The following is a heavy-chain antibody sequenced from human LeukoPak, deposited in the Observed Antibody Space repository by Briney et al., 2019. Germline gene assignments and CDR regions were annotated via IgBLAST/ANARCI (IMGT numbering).Heavy chain of an antibody. CDR1: GLTLSNYW. J-gene: IGHJ2*01. CDR3: ARETTVIREWYFDL. CDR2: MNSVGSST. Sequence: GGSLRLSCAASGLTLSNYWMHWVRHAPGKGLVWVSRMNSVGSSTTYADSVKGRFTISRDNAKNTLYLQMNSLRVEDTAVYYCARETTVIREWYFDLWGRATLVTVAS. D-gene: IGHD4-17*01. V-gene: IGHV3-74*01.